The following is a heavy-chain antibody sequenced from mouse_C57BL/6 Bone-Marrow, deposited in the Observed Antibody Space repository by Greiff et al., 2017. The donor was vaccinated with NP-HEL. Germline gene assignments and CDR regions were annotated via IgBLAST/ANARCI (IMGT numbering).Heavy chain of an antibody. Sequence: EVQLVESGGGLVQPKGSLKLSCAASGFTFTTYAMHWVRQAPGKGLEWVARIRSKSSNYATYYADSVKDRFTISRDDSQSMLYLQMNNLKTEDTAMYYCVRGGLLRWYFDVWGTGTTVTVSS. V-gene: IGHV10-3*01. CDR2: IRSKSSNYAT. D-gene: IGHD1-1*01. CDR3: VRGGLLRWYFDV. J-gene: IGHJ1*03. CDR1: GFTFTTYA.